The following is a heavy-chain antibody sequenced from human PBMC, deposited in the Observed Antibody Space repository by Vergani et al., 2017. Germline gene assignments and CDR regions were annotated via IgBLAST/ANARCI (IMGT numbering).Heavy chain of an antibody. V-gene: IGHV3-30*02. D-gene: IGHD4-11*01. Sequence: QVQLVEWGGGVVQPGGSLRLSCTASGFIFSSHGMHWVRQAPGKGLEWVAFTRYDGSRRDYGESVKGRFSISRDNDIDTLYLQMNNVRADDSGLYYCVREAEDYMNAYDYWGPGTRVTVSS. CDR3: VREAEDYMNAYDY. CDR1: GFIFSSHG. J-gene: IGHJ4*02. CDR2: TRYDGSRR.